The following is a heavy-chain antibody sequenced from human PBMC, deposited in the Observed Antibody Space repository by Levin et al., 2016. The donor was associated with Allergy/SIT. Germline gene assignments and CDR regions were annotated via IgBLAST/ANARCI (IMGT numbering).Heavy chain of an antibody. CDR3: ARYYYDSSGYYYYYYYGMDV. CDR2: IYYSGST. D-gene: IGHD3-22*01. Sequence: SETLSLTCTVSGGSISSYYWSWIRQPPGKGLEWIGYIYYSGSTNYNPSLKSRVTISVDTSKNQFSLKLSSVTAADTAVYYCARYYYDSSGYYYYYYYGMDVWGQGTTVTVSS. CDR1: GGSISSYY. V-gene: IGHV4-59*01. J-gene: IGHJ6*02.